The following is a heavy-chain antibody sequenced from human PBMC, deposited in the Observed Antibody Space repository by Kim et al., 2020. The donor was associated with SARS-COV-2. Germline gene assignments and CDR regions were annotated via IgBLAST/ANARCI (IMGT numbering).Heavy chain of an antibody. CDR3: ARDYGRSFDL. Sequence: DSVRGRFTMSRDNAKNSLSLQMDNLRGEDTGVYYCARDYGRSFDLWGQGTLVTVSS. V-gene: IGHV3-7*01. D-gene: IGHD4-17*01. J-gene: IGHJ4*02.